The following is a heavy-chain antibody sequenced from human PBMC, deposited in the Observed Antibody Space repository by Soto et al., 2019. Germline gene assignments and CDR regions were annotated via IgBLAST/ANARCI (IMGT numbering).Heavy chain of an antibody. J-gene: IGHJ3*02. CDR2: IFPMYGTP. D-gene: IGHD6-6*01. CDR3: ASDFEYQILDFAALDI. CDR1: GGAFSRYA. Sequence: QVLLVQSGAEVKKPGSSVKVSCKASGGAFSRYAISWVRQAPGQGLEWVGGIFPMYGTPVYAQKLQGRVTLTAVEATTTAYMELSGLRYEDTAFYYCASDFEYQILDFAALDIWGQGTMVTASS. V-gene: IGHV1-69*01.